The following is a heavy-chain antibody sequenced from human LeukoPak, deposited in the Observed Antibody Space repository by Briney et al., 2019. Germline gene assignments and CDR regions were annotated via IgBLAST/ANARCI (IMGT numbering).Heavy chain of an antibody. Sequence: GGSLRLSCAASGITVSYNFMSWVRQAPGKGLEWVSVIYSDSSADYADSVKGRFTISRDDAKNTLYLQMNSLRAGDTAVYYCARAPRPFDNSDYYFDYWGQGSLVTVSP. CDR3: ARAPRPFDNSDYYFDY. CDR2: IYSDSSA. V-gene: IGHV3-53*01. CDR1: GITVSYNF. D-gene: IGHD6-25*01. J-gene: IGHJ4*02.